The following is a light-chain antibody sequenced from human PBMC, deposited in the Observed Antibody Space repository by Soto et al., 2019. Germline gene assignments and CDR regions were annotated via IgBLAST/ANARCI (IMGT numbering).Light chain of an antibody. Sequence: EIQTTPPPSPLSASVEARAIIPCRASQSISNHLNWYQQKPGRAPKLLIYDASNLEAGVPSRFRGSGSGTDFTFTISRLQPEDIATYYCQQYENLPTFGQGTRLEIK. CDR3: QQYENLPT. CDR2: DAS. CDR1: QSISNH. V-gene: IGKV1-33*01. J-gene: IGKJ5*01.